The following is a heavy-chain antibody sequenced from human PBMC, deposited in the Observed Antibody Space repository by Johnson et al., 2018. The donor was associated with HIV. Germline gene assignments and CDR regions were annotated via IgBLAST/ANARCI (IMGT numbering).Heavy chain of an antibody. CDR1: GFTVSSNY. CDR3: ARASSGYYSDAFDI. CDR2: IYSGCST. D-gene: IGHD3-22*01. Sequence: VQLVESGGGLVQPGGSLRLSCAASGFTVSSNYMSWVRQAPGKGLEWVSVIYSGCSTYYADSVKGRFTISRDNSKNTLYLQMNSLRAEDTAVYYCARASSGYYSDAFDIWGQGTMVTVSS. J-gene: IGHJ3*02. V-gene: IGHV3-66*02.